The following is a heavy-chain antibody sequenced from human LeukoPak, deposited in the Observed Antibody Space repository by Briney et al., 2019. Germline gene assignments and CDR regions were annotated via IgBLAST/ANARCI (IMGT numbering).Heavy chain of an antibody. CDR2: IYNGFNT. CDR3: AKHSHSGSYYRYFDY. J-gene: IGHJ4*02. D-gene: IGHD1-26*01. Sequence: GGSLRLSCAASGFTVSSNYMRWVRQAPGKGLEWVSVIYNGFNTYYVDSVKGRFTISRHNSKNTLYLQMNSLRPEDTAVYYCAKHSHSGSYYRYFDYWGQGTLVTVSS. CDR1: GFTVSSNY. V-gene: IGHV3-53*04.